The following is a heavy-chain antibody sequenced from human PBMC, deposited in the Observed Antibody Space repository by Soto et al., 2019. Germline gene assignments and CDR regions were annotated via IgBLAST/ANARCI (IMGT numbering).Heavy chain of an antibody. CDR1: GGSFSGYY. Sequence: QVQLQQWGAGLLKPSETLSLTCAVYGGSFSGYYWTWIRQPPGKGLECIGEINHSGSTNYKPSLRSRVTISVDTSKNQASLKVNSVTAADTAVYYCARGRTLITGTSLDYWGQGTLVTVSS. V-gene: IGHV4-34*01. J-gene: IGHJ4*02. D-gene: IGHD1-20*01. CDR2: INHSGST. CDR3: ARGRTLITGTSLDY.